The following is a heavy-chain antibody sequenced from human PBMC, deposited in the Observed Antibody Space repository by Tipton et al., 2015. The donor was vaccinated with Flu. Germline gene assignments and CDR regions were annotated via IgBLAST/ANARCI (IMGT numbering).Heavy chain of an antibody. Sequence: SLRLSCAASGFTFSDYYMSWIRQAPGKGLEWVSYISSSGSTIYYADSVKGRFTISRDNAKNSLYLQMNSLRAEDTAVYYCARDSQYYDSSGYYPDAFYIWGQGTMVTVSS. CDR2: ISSSGSTI. CDR1: GFTFSDYY. D-gene: IGHD3-22*01. V-gene: IGHV3-11*01. J-gene: IGHJ3*02. CDR3: ARDSQYYDSSGYYPDAFYI.